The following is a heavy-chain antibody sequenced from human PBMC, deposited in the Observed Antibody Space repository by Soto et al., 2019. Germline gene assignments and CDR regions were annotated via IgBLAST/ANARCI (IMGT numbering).Heavy chain of an antibody. D-gene: IGHD3-22*01. J-gene: IGHJ4*02. V-gene: IGHV5-51*01. CDR3: ARPYYDSSGILGY. CDR2: IYPGDSDT. CDR1: GYSITSYW. Sequence: AESLKISCKGSGYSITSYWIGWVRQMPGKGLEWMGIIYPGDSDTRYGPSFQDQVTISADKPISTAYLQWSSLKASDTAMYYCARPYYDSSGILGYWGQGTLVTVYS.